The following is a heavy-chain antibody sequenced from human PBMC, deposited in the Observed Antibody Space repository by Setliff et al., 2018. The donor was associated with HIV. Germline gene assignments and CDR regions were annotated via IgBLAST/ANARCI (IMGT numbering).Heavy chain of an antibody. CDR1: SGSISTYY. D-gene: IGHD3-10*01. V-gene: IGHV4-59*01. Sequence: SETLSLTCTVSSGSISTYYWTWIRQPPGKGLEYIGYIYYTGSTDYNPSLNGRVTISIDMPKSQFSLKLNSVTAADTAVYYCAGAPTHYFGNNKSSWPDAFDIWGLGTMVTVSS. CDR3: AGAPTHYFGNNKSSWPDAFDI. CDR2: IYYTGST. J-gene: IGHJ3*02.